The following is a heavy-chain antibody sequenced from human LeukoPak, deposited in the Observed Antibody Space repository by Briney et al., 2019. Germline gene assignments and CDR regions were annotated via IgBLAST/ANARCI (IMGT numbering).Heavy chain of an antibody. D-gene: IGHD2-15*01. CDR3: ARTATYCSGGSCYFLDY. V-gene: IGHV3-48*03. Sequence: PGGSLRLSCAASGFTFSNYEMNWVRQAPGKGLEWVSYISSSGSTIYYADSVKGRFTISRDNAKNSLYLQMNSLRAEDTAVYYCARTATYCSGGSCYFLDYWGQGTLVTVSS. CDR2: ISSSGSTI. J-gene: IGHJ4*02. CDR1: GFTFSNYE.